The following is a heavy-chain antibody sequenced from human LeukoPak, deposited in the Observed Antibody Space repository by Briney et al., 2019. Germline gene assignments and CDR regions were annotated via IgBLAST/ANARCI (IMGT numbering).Heavy chain of an antibody. CDR3: ARDWGSYSSGWYYSPRYYFDY. CDR1: GGSISSSSYY. D-gene: IGHD6-19*01. Sequence: SSETLSLTCTVSGGSISSSSYYWGWIRQPPGKGLEWIGSIYYSGSTYYSPSFKSRVTISLDRSKNQFSLKLTSVTAADTAVYYCARDWGSYSSGWYYSPRYYFDYWGQGTLVTVSS. V-gene: IGHV4-39*07. CDR2: IYYSGST. J-gene: IGHJ4*02.